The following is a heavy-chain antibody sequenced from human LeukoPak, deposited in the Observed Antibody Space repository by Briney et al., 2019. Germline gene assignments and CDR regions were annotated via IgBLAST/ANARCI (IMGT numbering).Heavy chain of an antibody. Sequence: ASVKVSCKASGYTFTSYGISWVRQAPGQGLEWMGWISAYNGNTNYAQKLQGRVTMTTDTSTSTAYMELRSLGSDDTAVYYCARGAWALGYYGMDVWGQGTTVTVSS. CDR1: GYTFTSYG. D-gene: IGHD7-27*01. CDR2: ISAYNGNT. J-gene: IGHJ6*02. CDR3: ARGAWALGYYGMDV. V-gene: IGHV1-18*01.